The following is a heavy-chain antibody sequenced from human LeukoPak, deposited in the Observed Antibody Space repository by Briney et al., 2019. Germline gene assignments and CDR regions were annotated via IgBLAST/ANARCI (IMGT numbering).Heavy chain of an antibody. CDR1: RYTFTGYY. J-gene: IGHJ4*02. CDR2: INPNSGGT. V-gene: IGHV1-2*02. CDR3: ARIAVAGTF. D-gene: IGHD6-19*01. Sequence: ASVTVSYKASRYTFTGYYMHWVRQAPGQGLGWMGWINPNSGGTNYAQKFQGRVTMTRETSISTAYMELSRLRSDDTAVYYCARIAVAGTFWGQGTLVTVSS.